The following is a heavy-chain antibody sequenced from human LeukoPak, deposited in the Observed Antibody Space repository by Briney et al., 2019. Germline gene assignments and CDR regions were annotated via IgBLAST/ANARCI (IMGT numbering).Heavy chain of an antibody. V-gene: IGHV3-7*04. CDR2: MNQDGSDK. D-gene: IGHD2-2*01. CDR1: GFTFSNYW. J-gene: IGHJ4*02. CDR3: ARRAITSAWGTLFDY. Sequence: GGSLRLSCAASGFTFSNYWMNWVRQAPGKGREWVANMNQDGSDKYYVDSVKGRFTISRDNAKNSLYLQMNSLRAEDTAVYYCARRAITSAWGTLFDYWGQRTLVTVSS.